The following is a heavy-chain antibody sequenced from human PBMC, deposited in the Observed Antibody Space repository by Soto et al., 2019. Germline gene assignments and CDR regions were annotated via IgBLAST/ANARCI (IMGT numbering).Heavy chain of an antibody. Sequence: QVHLVESGGGSVKPGGSLRLSCAASGFTFSDYYMTWIRQAPGKGLEWVSYVSSRSTSTNYADSMKGRFTISRDNAKNSLYLQMNSLRAEDTAVYYCTRDNSGTFDYWGQGALVTVSS. CDR3: TRDNSGTFDY. J-gene: IGHJ4*02. CDR2: VSSRSTST. CDR1: GFTFSDYY. V-gene: IGHV3-11*05. D-gene: IGHD1-26*01.